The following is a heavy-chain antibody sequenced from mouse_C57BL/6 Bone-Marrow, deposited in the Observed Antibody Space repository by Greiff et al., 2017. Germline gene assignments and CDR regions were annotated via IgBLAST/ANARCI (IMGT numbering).Heavy chain of an antibody. V-gene: IGHV1-64*01. CDR1: GYTFTSYC. CDR3: ARERDYYGSSYADY. D-gene: IGHD1-1*01. CDR2: IHPNSGST. Sequence: QVQLQQPGAELVKPGASVKLSCKASGYTFTSYCMHWVKQRPGQGLEWIGMIHPNSGSTNYNEKFKSKATLTVDKSSSTAYMQLSSLTSEDSAVYYCARERDYYGSSYADYWGQGTTLTVSS. J-gene: IGHJ2*01.